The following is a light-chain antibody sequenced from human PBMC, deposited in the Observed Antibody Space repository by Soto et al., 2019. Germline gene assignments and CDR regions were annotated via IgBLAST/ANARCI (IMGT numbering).Light chain of an antibody. Sequence: LLLTRSPATLSLSPGERATLSCRASQSVSNSLAWYQQKPGQAPRLLIYDASNRAPGIPARFSGSGSGTDFTLTISSLEPEDFAVYYCQQRSNWPLTFGGGTRLEIK. CDR3: QQRSNWPLT. CDR1: QSVSNS. CDR2: DAS. V-gene: IGKV3-11*01. J-gene: IGKJ5*01.